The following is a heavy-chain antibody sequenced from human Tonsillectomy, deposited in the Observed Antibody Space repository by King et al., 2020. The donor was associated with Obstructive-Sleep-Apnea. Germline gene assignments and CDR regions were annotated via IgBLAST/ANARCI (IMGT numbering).Heavy chain of an antibody. Sequence: VQLVESGGGLVQPGGSLRLSCAASGFTFSTYAMSWVRQAPGKGLEWVSGISYSGGSTYYADSVKGRFTISRDNSKNTLYLQKNGLRAEDTAVYYCAKGGPGLYQDSSGHYYLDYWGQGTLVTVSS. CDR3: AKGGPGLYQDSSGHYYLDY. D-gene: IGHD3-22*01. CDR1: GFTFSTYA. J-gene: IGHJ4*02. V-gene: IGHV3-23*04. CDR2: ISYSGGST.